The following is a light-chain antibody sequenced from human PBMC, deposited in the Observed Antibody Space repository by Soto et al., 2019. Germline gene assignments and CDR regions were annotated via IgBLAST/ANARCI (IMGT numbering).Light chain of an antibody. V-gene: IGKV3-20*01. Sequence: EIVLTHAPGTLSLSPGERATLSCKASQSLSSGYLAWYRQKPGQAPRLLIYGASSRATGIPDRFSGSGSGTDFTLTISRLEPEDFAVYYCQQYGSSSSFGGGTKVDIK. CDR1: QSLSSGY. CDR3: QQYGSSSS. J-gene: IGKJ4*01. CDR2: GAS.